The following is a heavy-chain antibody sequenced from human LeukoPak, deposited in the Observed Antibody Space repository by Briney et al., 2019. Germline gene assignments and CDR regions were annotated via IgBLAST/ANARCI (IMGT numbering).Heavy chain of an antibody. D-gene: IGHD4-17*01. CDR1: GFTFSSYT. Sequence: GGSLRLSCAASGFTFSSYTINWVRQAPGKGLEWVSSITSSSSYIYYADSVKGRFTISRDNAKNSLYLQMNSLSAEDTAVYYCARSGDEDFFDYWGQGTLVTVSS. CDR2: ITSSSSYI. V-gene: IGHV3-21*01. J-gene: IGHJ4*02. CDR3: ARSGDEDFFDY.